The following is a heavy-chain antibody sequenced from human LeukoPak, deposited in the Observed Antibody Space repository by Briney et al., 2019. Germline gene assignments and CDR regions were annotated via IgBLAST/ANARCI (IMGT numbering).Heavy chain of an antibody. V-gene: IGHV4-34*01. D-gene: IGHD2-2*01. CDR3: ARRGVYCSGTSCYWVFDY. Sequence: SETLSLTCAVYGGSSSVYYWSWIRQPPGKGLEWIGEINHSGTTNYNPSLKSRVTISVDTSKNQFSLNLSSVTAADTAVFYCARRGVYCSGTSCYWVFDYWGQGTLVTVSS. CDR1: GGSSSVYY. J-gene: IGHJ4*02. CDR2: INHSGTT.